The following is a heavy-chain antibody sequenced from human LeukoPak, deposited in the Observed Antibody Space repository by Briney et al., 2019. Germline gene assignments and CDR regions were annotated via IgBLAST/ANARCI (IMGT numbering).Heavy chain of an antibody. J-gene: IGHJ5*02. CDR3: ARGSFGYCSSTSCYGGIRWFDP. CDR1: GGSFSGYY. D-gene: IGHD2-2*03. Sequence: SETLSLTCAVYGGSFSGYYWSWLRQPPGKGLEGIGEINHSGSTNYNPSLKSRVTISVDTSKNQFSLKLSSVTAADTAVYYCARGSFGYCSSTSCYGGIRWFDPWGQGTLVTVSS. V-gene: IGHV4-34*01. CDR2: INHSGST.